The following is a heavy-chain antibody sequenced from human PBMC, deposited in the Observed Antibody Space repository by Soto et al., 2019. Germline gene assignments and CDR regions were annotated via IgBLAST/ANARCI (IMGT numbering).Heavy chain of an antibody. CDR3: ARTAGGRVRGALDI. D-gene: IGHD6-13*01. J-gene: IGHJ3*02. Sequence: QVQLEESGGGVVQPGTSLRLSCVASGFTFSRYGMHWVRQAPGKGLEWVAVIPNTENKKYYADSVKGRFTISRDNSQNMLFLQMDSLMSEDTAVYYCARTAGGRVRGALDIWGQGTMVTVS. V-gene: IGHV3-30-3*01. CDR2: IPNTENKK. CDR1: GFTFSRYG.